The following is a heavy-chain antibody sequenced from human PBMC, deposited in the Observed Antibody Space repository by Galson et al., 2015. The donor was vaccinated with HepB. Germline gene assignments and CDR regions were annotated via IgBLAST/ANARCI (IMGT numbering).Heavy chain of an antibody. V-gene: IGHV3-30*03. CDR2: ISYDGSNK. CDR1: GFTFSTYD. Sequence: SLRLSCAASGFTFSTYDMHWVRQAPGKGLEWVAVISYDGSNKYYADSLKGRFTISRDNSKNTLYLQMNSLRAEDTAVYYCARGRGYYGSGSSLYHYWGQGTLVTVSS. D-gene: IGHD3-10*01. CDR3: ARGRGYYGSGSSLYHY. J-gene: IGHJ4*02.